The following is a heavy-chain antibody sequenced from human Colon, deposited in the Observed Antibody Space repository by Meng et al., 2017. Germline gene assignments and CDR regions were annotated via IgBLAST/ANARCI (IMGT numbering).Heavy chain of an antibody. CDR1: GASVSSGDYY. Sequence: QGPLEESGPGLVRPSETLSLTCTVSGASVSSGDYYWSWIRQPPGKGLEWLGYIYYTGNTNYNPPLKNRVTISLDTSNNQFSLKLTSMTAADAAIYYCARVNGDFDEAWFDPWGQGTLVTVFS. D-gene: IGHD2-21*02. CDR3: ARVNGDFDEAWFDP. V-gene: IGHV4-61*08. J-gene: IGHJ5*02. CDR2: IYYTGNT.